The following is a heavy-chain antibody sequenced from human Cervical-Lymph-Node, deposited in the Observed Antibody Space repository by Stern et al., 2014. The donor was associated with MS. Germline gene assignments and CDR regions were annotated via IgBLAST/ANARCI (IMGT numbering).Heavy chain of an antibody. CDR1: GGSISSYY. CDR2: IYYSGST. J-gene: IGHJ2*01. V-gene: IGHV4-59*01. D-gene: IGHD4-17*01. CDR3: ARRDYGDYGFDL. Sequence: QVQLQESGPGLVKPSETLSLTCTVSGGSISSYYWSWIRQPPGKGLERIGYIYYSGSTNYNPSLKSRVTISVDTSKNQFSLKLSSVTAADTAVYYCARRDYGDYGFDLWGRGTLVTVSS.